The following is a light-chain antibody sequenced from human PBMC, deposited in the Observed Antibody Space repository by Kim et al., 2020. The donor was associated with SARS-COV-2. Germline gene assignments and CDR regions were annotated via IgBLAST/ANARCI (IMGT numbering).Light chain of an antibody. Sequence: QSITLSCTGTNLGIGLHDFVSCYQQRPGKAPKLMIYDVRQRPSGVSNRFSGAKSDNTASLTISGLQPEDEADYYCCSYRTTATLLVFGGGTQLTVL. CDR2: DVR. CDR3: CSYRTTATLLV. V-gene: IGLV2-14*03. J-gene: IGLJ3*02. CDR1: NLGIGLHDF.